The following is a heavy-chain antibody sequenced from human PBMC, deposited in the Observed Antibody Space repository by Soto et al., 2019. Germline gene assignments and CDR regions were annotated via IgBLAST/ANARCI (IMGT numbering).Heavy chain of an antibody. CDR2: ITPGGGTT. J-gene: IGHJ4*02. D-gene: IGHD3-16*01. CDR3: AKDRGGEFTSSRYFDY. V-gene: IGHV3-23*01. CDR1: GFILSDYT. Sequence: GGSLRLSCVASGFILSDYTMNWVRQAPGKGLEWVSGITPGGGTTNYADSVKGRFTISRDNSNNTLYLETNSLRVEDTAIYYCAKDRGGEFTSSRYFDYWGQGTLVTV.